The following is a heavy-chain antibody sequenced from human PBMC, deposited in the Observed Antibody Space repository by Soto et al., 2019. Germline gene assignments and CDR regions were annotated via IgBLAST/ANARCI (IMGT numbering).Heavy chain of an antibody. D-gene: IGHD2-15*01. CDR3: ARQALGGSYAGY. Sequence: GESLKISCKGSGYSFTNHWIGWVRQMPGKGLEWIGIIYPGGSETRYSPSFQGQVTISADKSTSTAYLQWSRLKSSDTAMYYCARQALGGSYAGYWGQGTLVTVSS. V-gene: IGHV5-51*01. CDR1: GYSFTNHW. CDR2: IYPGGSET. J-gene: IGHJ4*02.